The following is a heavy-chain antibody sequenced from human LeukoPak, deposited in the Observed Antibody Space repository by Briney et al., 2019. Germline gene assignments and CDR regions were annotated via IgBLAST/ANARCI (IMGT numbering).Heavy chain of an antibody. Sequence: GGSLRLSCAASGFTFDDYAMHWVRQAPGKGLEWVSGISWNSGSIGYADSVKGRFTISRDNAKNSLYLQMNSLRAEDTALYYCAKVCGPRYSSGWCGHYGMDVWGQGTTATVSS. CDR2: ISWNSGSI. V-gene: IGHV3-9*01. CDR3: AKVCGPRYSSGWCGHYGMDV. J-gene: IGHJ6*02. CDR1: GFTFDDYA. D-gene: IGHD6-19*01.